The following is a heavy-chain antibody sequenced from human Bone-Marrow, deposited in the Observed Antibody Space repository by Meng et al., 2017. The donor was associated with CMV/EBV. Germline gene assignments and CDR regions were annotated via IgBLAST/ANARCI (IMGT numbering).Heavy chain of an antibody. CDR1: RYTFTDHY. Sequence: ASVKVSCKASRYTFTDHYFHWVRQAPGQGLEWMGWIHPQSGVTNYAQKFQARVTMTRDTSINTGYMELSRLTSDDTAVYYCARDKNWGPDYWGQGTLVTFSS. CDR3: ARDKNWGPDY. J-gene: IGHJ4*02. V-gene: IGHV1-2*02. D-gene: IGHD7-27*01. CDR2: IHPQSGVT.